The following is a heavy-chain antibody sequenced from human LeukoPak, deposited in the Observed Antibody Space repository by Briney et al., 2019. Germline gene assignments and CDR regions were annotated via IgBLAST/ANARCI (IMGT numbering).Heavy chain of an antibody. CDR3: ARVGALRIQLWLPY. J-gene: IGHJ4*02. Sequence: SVKVSCKASGYTFTGYYMHWVRQAPGQGLEWMGRINPNSGGTNYAQKFQGRVTMTRDTSISTAYMELSRLRSDDTAVYYCARVGALRIQLWLPYWGQGTLVTVSS. CDR1: GYTFTGYY. V-gene: IGHV1-2*06. CDR2: INPNSGGT. D-gene: IGHD5-18*01.